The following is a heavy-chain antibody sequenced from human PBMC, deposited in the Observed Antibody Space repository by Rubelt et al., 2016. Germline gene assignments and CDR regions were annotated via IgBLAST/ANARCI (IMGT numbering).Heavy chain of an antibody. CDR2: ISYSGST. D-gene: IGHD5-12*01. CDR1: GASISSSSYY. V-gene: IGHV4-39*07. CDR3: AGRADGLRDDEYFDY. Sequence: QLQLQESGPGLVKPSETLSLTCTVSGASISSSSYYWGWIRQPPGKGLEWIGSISYSGSTYYNPSLKSRVTISVDTSKNKSCMKRSAVTAADTAVYYCAGRADGLRDDEYFDYWGQGALVTVSS. J-gene: IGHJ4*02.